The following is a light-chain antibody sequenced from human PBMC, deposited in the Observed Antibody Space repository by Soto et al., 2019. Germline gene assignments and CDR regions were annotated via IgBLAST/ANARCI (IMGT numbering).Light chain of an antibody. V-gene: IGKV3-11*01. CDR1: QSVSSY. Sequence: EIVLTQSPATLSLSPGERATLSCRASQSVSSYLAWYQQKPGQAPRPLIYDASNRATGIPARFSGSGSGTDFTLTISSLEPEDFAVYYCQQRSNWTFGQGTRLESK. CDR3: QQRSNWT. J-gene: IGKJ5*01. CDR2: DAS.